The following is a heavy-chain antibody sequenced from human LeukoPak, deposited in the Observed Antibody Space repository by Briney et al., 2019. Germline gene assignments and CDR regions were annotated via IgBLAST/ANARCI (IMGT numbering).Heavy chain of an antibody. CDR3: ATEQLVLYY. CDR2: INPNSGGT. D-gene: IGHD6-13*01. Sequence: ASVKVSCKASGYTFINNWMHWVRQAPGQGLEWMGWINPNSGGTNYAQKFQGRVTMTRDTSISTAYMELSRLRSDDTAVYYCATEQLVLYYWGQGTLVTVSS. V-gene: IGHV1-2*02. J-gene: IGHJ4*02. CDR1: GYTFINNW.